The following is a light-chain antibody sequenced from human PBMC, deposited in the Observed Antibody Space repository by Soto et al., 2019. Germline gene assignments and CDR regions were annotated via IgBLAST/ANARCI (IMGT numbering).Light chain of an antibody. CDR2: QAS. V-gene: IGKV1-5*03. CDR3: QQYNSYST. J-gene: IGKJ1*01. Sequence: DIQMTQSPSTLSASVGDRVTITCRASQSISSWLAWYQQKPGKAPKLLIYQASRLESGVPSRFSGSGYGTEFTLTISSLQPDDFATYYCQQYNSYSTFGQGTKVEIK. CDR1: QSISSW.